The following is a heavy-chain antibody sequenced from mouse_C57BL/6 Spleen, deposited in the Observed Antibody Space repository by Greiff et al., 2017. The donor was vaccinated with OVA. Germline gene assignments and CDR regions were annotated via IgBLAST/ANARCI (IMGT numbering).Heavy chain of an antibody. D-gene: IGHD1-1*01. Sequence: VQLQQSGAELVKPGASVKLSCKASGYTFTSYWMHWVKQRPGQGLEWIGMIHPNSGSTNYNEKFKSKATLTVDKSSSTAYMQLSSLTSEDSAVYYWARGLDTVVATDWYFDVWGTGTTVTVSS. J-gene: IGHJ1*03. CDR3: ARGLDTVVATDWYFDV. CDR2: IHPNSGST. CDR1: GYTFTSYW. V-gene: IGHV1-64*01.